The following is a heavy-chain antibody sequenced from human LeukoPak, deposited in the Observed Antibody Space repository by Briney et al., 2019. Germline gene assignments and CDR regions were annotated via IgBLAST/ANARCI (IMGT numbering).Heavy chain of an antibody. V-gene: IGHV3-74*01. Sequence: GGSLRLSCAASGFTFSSYWMHWLRQAPGKGLMWVSRIKNDGYETNYADSVKGRFTISRDNAKNTLYLQMNSLTVEDTAVYYCASDRVYYGLDVWGQGTTVSVSS. CDR2: IKNDGYET. CDR3: ASDRVYYGLDV. CDR1: GFTFSSYW. J-gene: IGHJ6*02.